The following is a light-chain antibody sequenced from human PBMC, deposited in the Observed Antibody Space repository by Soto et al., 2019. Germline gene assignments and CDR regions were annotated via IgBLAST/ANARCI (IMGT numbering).Light chain of an antibody. CDR3: QQYGSWT. CDR1: QTINSDY. Sequence: EIVLTQSPGTLSVSPGERATLSCRASQTINSDYLAWYQQKPGQAPSLLIYGTSSRATGIPDRFSGSGSGTDFPLTISRLEPENSAIYYCQQYGSWTFGQGTKVEI. J-gene: IGKJ1*01. CDR2: GTS. V-gene: IGKV3-20*01.